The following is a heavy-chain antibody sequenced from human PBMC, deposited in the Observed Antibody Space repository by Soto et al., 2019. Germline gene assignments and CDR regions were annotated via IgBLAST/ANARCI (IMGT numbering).Heavy chain of an antibody. CDR2: ISSSGGTT. V-gene: IGHV3-48*03. J-gene: IGHJ3*01. Sequence: RLSCAASGFTFKSYELNWVRQAPGKGLEWISYISSSGGTTYYADSVKGRFTISRDNAKNALYLQMNSLRAEDTALYYCARGGLGTSWNAFDLWGQGTMVTV. CDR3: ARGGLGTSWNAFDL. D-gene: IGHD6-13*01. CDR1: GFTFKSYE.